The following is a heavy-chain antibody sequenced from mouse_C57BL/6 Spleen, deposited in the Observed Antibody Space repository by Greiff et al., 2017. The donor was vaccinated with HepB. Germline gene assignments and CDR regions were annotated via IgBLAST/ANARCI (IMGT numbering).Heavy chain of an antibody. V-gene: IGHV1-80*01. CDR3: ARGSSLSWFAY. D-gene: IGHD1-1*01. CDR2: IYPGDGDT. CDR1: GYAFSSYW. J-gene: IGHJ3*01. Sequence: VQLQQSGAELVKPGASVKISCKASGYAFSSYWMNWVKQRPGKGLEWIGQIYPGDGDTNYNGKFKGKAKLTADKASSTAYMQLSSLTSEDVAVYFCARGSSLSWFAYWGQGTLVTVSA.